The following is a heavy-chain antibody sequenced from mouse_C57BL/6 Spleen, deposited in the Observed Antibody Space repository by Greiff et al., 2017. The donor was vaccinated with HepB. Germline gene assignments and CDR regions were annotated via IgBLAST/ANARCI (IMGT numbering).Heavy chain of an antibody. Sequence: QVQLKQPGAELVKPGASVKLSCKASGYTFTSYWMQWVKQRPGQGLEWIGEIDPSDSYTNYNQKFKGKATLTVDTSSSTAYMQLSSLTSEDSAVYYCARSETTVIDYWGQGTTLTVSS. J-gene: IGHJ2*01. D-gene: IGHD1-1*01. CDR2: IDPSDSYT. CDR1: GYTFTSYW. CDR3: ARSETTVIDY. V-gene: IGHV1-50*01.